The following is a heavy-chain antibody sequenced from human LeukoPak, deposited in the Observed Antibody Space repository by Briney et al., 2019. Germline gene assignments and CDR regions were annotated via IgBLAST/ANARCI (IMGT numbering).Heavy chain of an antibody. D-gene: IGHD2-8*02. J-gene: IGHJ6*02. V-gene: IGHV1-8*01. CDR3: ARGCSGGEPGGNPYYYGMDV. CDR1: GYTFTSYE. Sequence: ASVKVSCKASGYTFTSYEINWVRQATGQGLEWMGWMNPNSGNTGYAQKFQGRVTMTRNTSISTAYMELSSLRSEDTAVYYCARGCSGGEPGGNPYYYGMDVWGQGTTVTVSS. CDR2: MNPNSGNT.